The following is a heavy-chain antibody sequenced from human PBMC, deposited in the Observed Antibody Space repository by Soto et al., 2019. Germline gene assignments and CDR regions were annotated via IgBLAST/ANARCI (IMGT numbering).Heavy chain of an antibody. CDR2: ISSRSDI. J-gene: IGHJ6*02. CDR3: AREYTAWPLAYGLDV. Sequence: EVQLVASGGGLVKPGGSLRLSCVGSGFTFSTYSINWVRQAPGKGLEWVSSISSRSDIYYADSVKGRFTISRDNAKNSVSLQMNSLRAEDTAVYYCAREYTAWPLAYGLDVWGQGTTVTVSS. CDR1: GFTFSTYS. V-gene: IGHV3-21*02. D-gene: IGHD2-2*02.